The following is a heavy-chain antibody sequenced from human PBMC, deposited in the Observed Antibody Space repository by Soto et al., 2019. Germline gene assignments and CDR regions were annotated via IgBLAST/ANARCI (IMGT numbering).Heavy chain of an antibody. D-gene: IGHD2-15*01. CDR1: GGSISSGGYY. J-gene: IGHJ5*02. CDR3: ARGAEWGYCSGGSCYWRSGWFDP. Sequence: QVQLQESGPGLVKPSQTLSLTCTVSGGSISSGGYYWSWIRQHPGKGLEWIGYIYYSGSTYYNPSLKSRVTISVDTSKNQFSLKLSSVTAADTAVYYCARGAEWGYCSGGSCYWRSGWFDPWGQGTLVTVSS. V-gene: IGHV4-31*03. CDR2: IYYSGST.